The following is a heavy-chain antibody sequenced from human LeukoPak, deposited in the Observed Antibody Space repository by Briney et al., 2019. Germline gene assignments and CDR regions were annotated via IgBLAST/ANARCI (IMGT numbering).Heavy chain of an antibody. CDR1: GFTFSSYA. Sequence: GGSLRLSCAASGFTFSSYATSWVRQAPGKGLEWVSAISGSGGSTYYADSVKGRFTISRDNSKNTLYLQMNSLRAEDTAVYYCAKDPGSGWAEYFQHWGQGTLVTVSS. D-gene: IGHD6-19*01. CDR2: ISGSGGST. V-gene: IGHV3-23*01. CDR3: AKDPGSGWAEYFQH. J-gene: IGHJ1*01.